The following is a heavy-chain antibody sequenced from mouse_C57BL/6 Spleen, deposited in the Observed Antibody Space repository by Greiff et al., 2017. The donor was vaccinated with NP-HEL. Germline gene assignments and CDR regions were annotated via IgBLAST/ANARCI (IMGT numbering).Heavy chain of an antibody. D-gene: IGHD2-4*01. V-gene: IGHV1-54*01. CDR2: INPGSGGT. Sequence: QVQLKQSGAELVRPGTSVKVSCKASGYAFTNYLIEWVKQRPGQGLEWIGVINPGSGGTNYNEKFKGKATLTADKSSSTAYMQLSSLTSEDSAVYFCAREGLYYDYDYYAMDYWGQGTSVTVSS. CDR3: AREGLYYDYDYYAMDY. J-gene: IGHJ4*01. CDR1: GYAFTNYL.